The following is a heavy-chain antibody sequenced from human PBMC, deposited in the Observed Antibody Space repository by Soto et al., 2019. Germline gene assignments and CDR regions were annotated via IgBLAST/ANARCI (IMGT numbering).Heavy chain of an antibody. CDR2: IYHSGST. Sequence: SETLSLTCAVSGYSISSGYYWGWIRQPPGKGLEWIGEIYHSGSTNYNPSLKSRVTISVDKSKNQFSLNLNSVTAADTAMYYCARELGSGNYNWFDPWGQGTLVTSPQ. V-gene: IGHV4-38-2*02. J-gene: IGHJ5*02. CDR1: GYSISSGYY. D-gene: IGHD2-15*01. CDR3: ARELGSGNYNWFDP.